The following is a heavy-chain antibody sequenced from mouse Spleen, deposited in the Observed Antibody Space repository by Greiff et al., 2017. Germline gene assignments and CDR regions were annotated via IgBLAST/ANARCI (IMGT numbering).Heavy chain of an antibody. CDR3: ARHEEPIYYYGSSHWYFDV. CDR1: GYTFTEYT. D-gene: IGHD1-1*01. Sequence: VQLQQSGAELVKPGASVKLSCKASGYTFTEYTIHWVKQRSGQGLEWIGWFYPGSGSIKYNEKFKDKATLTADKSSSTVYMELSRLTSEDSAVYFCARHEEPIYYYGSSHWYFDVWGAGTTVTVSS. V-gene: IGHV1-62-2*01. J-gene: IGHJ1*01. CDR2: FYPGSGSI.